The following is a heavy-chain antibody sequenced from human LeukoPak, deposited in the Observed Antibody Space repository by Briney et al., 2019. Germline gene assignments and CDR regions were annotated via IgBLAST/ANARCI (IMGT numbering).Heavy chain of an antibody. D-gene: IGHD4-17*01. J-gene: IGHJ6*02. CDR2: IYYSGST. Sequence: SETLSLTCTVSGGSNSSYYWSWIRQPPGKGLEWIGYIYYSGSTNYNPSLKSRVTISVDTSKNQFSLKLSSVTAADTAVYYCARANDYGDYEAGMDVWGQGTTVTVSS. CDR1: GGSNSSYY. CDR3: ARANDYGDYEAGMDV. V-gene: IGHV4-59*01.